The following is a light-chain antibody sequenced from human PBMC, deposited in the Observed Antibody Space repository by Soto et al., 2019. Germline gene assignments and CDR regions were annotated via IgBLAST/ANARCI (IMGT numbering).Light chain of an antibody. CDR3: QHYDGSPRT. CDR2: GVF. J-gene: IGKJ2*01. CDR1: QSVKSNY. V-gene: IGKV3-20*01. Sequence: ETVLTQSPGTVSLSPGERATLSCRTSQSVKSNYLAWYQQKPGQAPRLLIFGVFNRATGIPDRFSGSGSETDFTLTISGLEPEDSAVYYCQHYDGSPRTFGQGTKLEIK.